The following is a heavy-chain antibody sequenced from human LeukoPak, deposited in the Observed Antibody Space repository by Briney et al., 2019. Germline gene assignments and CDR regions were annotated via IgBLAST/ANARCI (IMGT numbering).Heavy chain of an antibody. Sequence: GESLKISCKGSGYSFTSYWIGWVRQMPGKGLEWMGIIYPDDSDTRYSPSFQGQVTISADKSTSTAYLQWSSLKASDTAMYYCARLTRWLQLRYFDYWGQGTLVTVSS. J-gene: IGHJ4*02. V-gene: IGHV5-51*01. CDR1: GYSFTSYW. D-gene: IGHD5-24*01. CDR2: IYPDDSDT. CDR3: ARLTRWLQLRYFDY.